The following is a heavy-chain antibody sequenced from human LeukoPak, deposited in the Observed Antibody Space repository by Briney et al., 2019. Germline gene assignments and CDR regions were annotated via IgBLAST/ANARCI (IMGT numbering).Heavy chain of an antibody. Sequence: GASVKVSCKASGYTFTSYAMNWVRQAPGQGLEWMGGIIPIFGTTNYAQKFQGRVTITADESTSTAYMELSSLRSEDTAVYYCARDLRSSRESDAFDIWGQGTMVTVSS. J-gene: IGHJ3*02. D-gene: IGHD6-13*01. CDR1: GYTFTSYA. CDR3: ARDLRSSRESDAFDI. V-gene: IGHV1-69*13. CDR2: IIPIFGTT.